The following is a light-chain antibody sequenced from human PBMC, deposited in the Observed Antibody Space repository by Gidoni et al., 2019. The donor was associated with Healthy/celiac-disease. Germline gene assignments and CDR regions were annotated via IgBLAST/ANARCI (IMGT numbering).Light chain of an antibody. V-gene: IGLV3-1*01. CDR3: QAWDSSTAQGV. CDR2: QDS. Sequence: SYELTQPPSVSVSPGQTASITCSGDKLGDKYACWYQQKPGQSPVLVIYQDSKRPSGIPERFSGSNSGNTATLTISGTQAMDEADYYCQAWDSSTAQGVFGTGTKVXV. J-gene: IGLJ1*01. CDR1: KLGDKY.